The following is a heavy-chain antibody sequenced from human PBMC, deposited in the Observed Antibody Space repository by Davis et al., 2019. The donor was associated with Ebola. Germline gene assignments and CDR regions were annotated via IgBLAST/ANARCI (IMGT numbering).Heavy chain of an antibody. CDR1: GYSFTSYW. CDR2: IYPGDSDT. CDR3: ARRQGGYGDYIGRVEDS. V-gene: IGHV5-51*01. Sequence: GESLKISCQGSGYSFTSYWIGWVRQMPGKGLEWMGIIYPGDSDTRSSPSFQGQLSISVDKSISPAYVYCSSLKASDTAIYYCARRQGGYGDYIGRVEDSWGQGTLVTVSS. J-gene: IGHJ4*02. D-gene: IGHD4-17*01.